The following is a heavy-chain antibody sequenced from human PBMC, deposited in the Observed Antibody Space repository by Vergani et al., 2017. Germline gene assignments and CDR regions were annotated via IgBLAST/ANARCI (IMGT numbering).Heavy chain of an antibody. CDR2: ISSSGSTI. CDR1: GFTVSSNY. CDR3: ARGCVVTAADGLYYYDYYMDV. D-gene: IGHD5-18*01. V-gene: IGHV3-48*03. J-gene: IGHJ6*03. Sequence: EVQLVESGGGLVQPGGSLRLSCAASGFTVSSNYMSWVRQAPGKGLEWVSYISSSGSTIYYADSVKGRFTISRDNAKNSLYRQMNSLRSEDTAVYYCARGCVVTAADGLYYYDYYMDVWGKGTTVTVSS.